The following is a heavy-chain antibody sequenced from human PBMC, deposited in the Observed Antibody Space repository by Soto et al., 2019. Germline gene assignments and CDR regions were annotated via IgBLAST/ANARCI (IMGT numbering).Heavy chain of an antibody. Sequence: SVKVSCKASGGTFSSYTISWVRQAPGQGLEWMGRIIPILGIANYAQKFQDRVTITADKSTSTAYMELSSLRSEDTAVYYCASFTMVRGVNNWFDPWGQGTLVTVSS. J-gene: IGHJ5*02. CDR3: ASFTMVRGVNNWFDP. CDR1: GGTFSSYT. CDR2: IIPILGIA. V-gene: IGHV1-69*02. D-gene: IGHD3-10*01.